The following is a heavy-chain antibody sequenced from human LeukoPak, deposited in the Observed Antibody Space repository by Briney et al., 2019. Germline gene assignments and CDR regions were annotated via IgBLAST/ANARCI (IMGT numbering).Heavy chain of an antibody. J-gene: IGHJ4*02. CDR2: SIPIFGTA. Sequence: GASVKVSCKASGGTFSSYAISWVRQAPGQGLEWMGGSIPIFGTANYAQKFQGRVTITADESTSTAYMELSSLRSEDTAVYYCARDLIKYYDILTGYYSLGYWGQGTLVTVSS. V-gene: IGHV1-69*13. CDR1: GGTFSSYA. CDR3: ARDLIKYYDILTGYYSLGY. D-gene: IGHD3-9*01.